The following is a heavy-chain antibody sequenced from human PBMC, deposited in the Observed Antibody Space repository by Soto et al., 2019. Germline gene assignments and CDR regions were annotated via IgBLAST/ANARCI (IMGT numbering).Heavy chain of an antibody. D-gene: IGHD1-26*01. Sequence: EVQLLESGGGLVQPGGSLRLSCAASGFTFSSYAMRWVRQAPVKGLEWVAAISGSGDSTYYADSVKGRFTISRDNSKNTLYLQMNSLSAEDTAVYYCARRGSGSYYACWGQGRLVTVSS. V-gene: IGHV3-23*01. CDR1: GFTFSSYA. CDR2: ISGSGDST. CDR3: ARRGSGSYYAC. J-gene: IGHJ4*02.